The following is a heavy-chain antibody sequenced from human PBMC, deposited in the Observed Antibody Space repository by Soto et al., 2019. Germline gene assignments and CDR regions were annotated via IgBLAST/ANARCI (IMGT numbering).Heavy chain of an antibody. V-gene: IGHV1-3*05. CDR2: INAGNGNT. CDR1: GYTFTNYA. D-gene: IGHD3-3*01. CDR3: ARGFPLWFDP. J-gene: IGHJ5*02. Sequence: QVQLVQSGAEEKKPGASVKVSCKASGYTFTNYAIHWVRQAPGQRLEWMGWINAGNGNTKYSEKFQGRVTITRDTFASTAYMEGSSLISEDTAVYYCARGFPLWFDPGGQGTLVTVSS.